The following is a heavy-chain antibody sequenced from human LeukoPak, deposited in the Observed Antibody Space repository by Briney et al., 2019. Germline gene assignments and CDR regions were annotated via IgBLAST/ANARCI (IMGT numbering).Heavy chain of an antibody. D-gene: IGHD2-2*01. J-gene: IGHJ5*02. CDR2: IYTGGST. Sequence: SETLSLTCTVSGGSISSYYWSWIRQPAGKGLEWIGRIYTGGSTNYNPSLKSRVTMSVDTSKNQFSLKLSSVTAADTAVYYCARGGGISPAAISSWFDPWGQGTLVTVSS. V-gene: IGHV4-4*07. CDR3: ARGGGISPAAISSWFDP. CDR1: GGSISSYY.